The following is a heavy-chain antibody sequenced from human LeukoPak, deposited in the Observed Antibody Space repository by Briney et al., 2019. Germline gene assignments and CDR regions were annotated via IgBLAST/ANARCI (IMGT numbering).Heavy chain of an antibody. J-gene: IGHJ3*02. CDR3: ARDLSGTNYDFWSGATGGGAFDI. V-gene: IGHV1-69*13. CDR2: IIPIFGTA. CDR1: GGTFSSYA. Sequence: GASVKVSCKASGGTFSSYAISWVRQAPGQGLEWMGGIIPIFGTANYAQKFQGRVTITADESTSTAYMELSSLRSEDTAVHYCARDLSGTNYDFWSGATGGGAFDIWGLGTMVTVSS. D-gene: IGHD3-3*01.